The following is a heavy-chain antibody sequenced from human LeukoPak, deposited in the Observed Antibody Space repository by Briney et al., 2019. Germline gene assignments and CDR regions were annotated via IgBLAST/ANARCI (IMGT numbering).Heavy chain of an antibody. J-gene: IGHJ3*02. CDR3: ARDDAFDI. Sequence: GGSLRLSCAASGSTFSSYSMNWVRQAPGKGLEWVSSIGSSSSYIYYADSVKGRFTISRDNAKNSLYLQMNSLRAEDTAVYYCARDDAFDIWGQGTMVTVSS. CDR1: GSTFSSYS. V-gene: IGHV3-21*01. CDR2: IGSSSSYI.